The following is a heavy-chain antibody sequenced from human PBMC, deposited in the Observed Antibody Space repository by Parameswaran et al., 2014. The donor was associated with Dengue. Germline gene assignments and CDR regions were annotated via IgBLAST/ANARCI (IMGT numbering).Heavy chain of an antibody. V-gene: IGHV4-39*01. CDR3: AGSVPAAMEQGGYFDY. CDR2: IYYSGST. J-gene: IGHJ4*02. Sequence: ETLSLTCTVSGGSISSSSYYWGWIRQPPGKGLEWIGSIYYSGSTYYNPSLKSRVTISVDTSKNQFSLKLSSVTAADTAVYYCAGSVPAAMEQGGYFDYWGQGTLVTVSS. CDR1: GGSISSSSYY. D-gene: IGHD2-2*01.